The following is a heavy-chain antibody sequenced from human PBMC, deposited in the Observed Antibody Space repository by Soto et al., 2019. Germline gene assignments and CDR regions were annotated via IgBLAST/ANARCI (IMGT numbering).Heavy chain of an antibody. D-gene: IGHD3-10*01. CDR1: GYTFTGYY. CDR3: ARDRSDRGDAFDI. V-gene: IGHV1-2*02. J-gene: IGHJ3*02. CDR2: INPNSGGT. Sequence: ASVKVSCKASGYTFTGYYIHWVRQAPGQGLEWMGWINPNSGGTNYAQKFQGRVTMTRGTSISTAYMELSRLRSDDTAVYYCARDRSDRGDAFDIWGQGTMVTVSS.